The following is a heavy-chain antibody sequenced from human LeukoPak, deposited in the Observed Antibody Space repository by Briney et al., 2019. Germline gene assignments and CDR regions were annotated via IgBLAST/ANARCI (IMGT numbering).Heavy chain of an antibody. V-gene: IGHV1-69*05. CDR2: IIPSFGTA. CDR1: GGTFSSYA. J-gene: IGHJ5*02. D-gene: IGHD6-13*01. Sequence: ASVKVSCKASGGTFSSYAISWVRQAPGQRLEWMGGIIPSFGTANYAQKFQGRVTITTDESTSTAYMELSSLRSEDTAVYYCAREDLGKAAMALYSSSWYWFDPWGQGTLVTVSS. CDR3: AREDLGKAAMALYSSSWYWFDP.